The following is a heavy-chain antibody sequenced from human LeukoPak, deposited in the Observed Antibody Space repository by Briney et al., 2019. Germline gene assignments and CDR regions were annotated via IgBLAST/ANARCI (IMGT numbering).Heavy chain of an antibody. CDR1: GGSISSGSYY. Sequence: PSETLSLTCTVSGGSISSGSYYWSWIRQPAGTGLEWIGRIYTSGSTNYNPSLKSRVTISVDTSKNQFSLKLSSVTAADTAVYCCAYGSTSEPFDYWGQATLVPLSS. CDR2: IYTSGST. J-gene: IGHJ4*02. V-gene: IGHV4-61*02. CDR3: AYGSTSEPFDY. D-gene: IGHD2-2*01.